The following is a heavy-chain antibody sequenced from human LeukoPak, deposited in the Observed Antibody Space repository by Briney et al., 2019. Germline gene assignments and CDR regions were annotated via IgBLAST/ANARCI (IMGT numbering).Heavy chain of an antibody. D-gene: IGHD1-26*01. J-gene: IGHJ4*02. CDR3: ARANGGSYYQGDFDY. CDR2: LWYDGSNK. CDR1: GFTFSSYG. Sequence: GGSLRLSCAASGFTFSSYGMHWVRQAPGKGLEWVAVLWYDGSNKYYADSVKGRFTISRDNSKNTLYLQMNSLRAEDTAVYYCARANGGSYYQGDFDYWGQGALVTVSS. V-gene: IGHV3-33*01.